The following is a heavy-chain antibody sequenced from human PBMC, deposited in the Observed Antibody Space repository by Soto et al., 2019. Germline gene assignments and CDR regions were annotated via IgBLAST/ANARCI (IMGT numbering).Heavy chain of an antibody. CDR2: IYPGDSDT. CDR3: SRLPVVFLSLGPFAWFGA. D-gene: IGHD3-16*01. Sequence: GESLKISCKGSGYSFNDYWIAWVRQMPGKGLEWMGIIYPGDSDTRYSPSFQGQVTISADRSISTAYLQWSSLRASDTAMYCCSRLPVVFLSLGPFAWFGAWGKGTLVTVSS. J-gene: IGHJ5*02. CDR1: GYSFNDYW. V-gene: IGHV5-51*01.